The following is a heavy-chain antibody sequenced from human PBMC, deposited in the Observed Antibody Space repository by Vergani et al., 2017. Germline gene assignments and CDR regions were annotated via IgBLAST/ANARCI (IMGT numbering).Heavy chain of an antibody. V-gene: IGHV4-38-2*02. J-gene: IGHJ4*02. CDR2: VYQSGSA. CDR1: GYSISSGYY. CDR3: ATIGYRRWGYYFDY. D-gene: IGHD2-2*02. Sequence: QIQLQESGPRQVKPSETLSLSCTVSGYSISSGYYWAWIRQPPGKGLDWVATVYQSGSAYYNPSLQSRVRTSVDKTQNQFFLNVTSVTAADTAVYYCATIGYRRWGYYFDYWGQGILVTVSS.